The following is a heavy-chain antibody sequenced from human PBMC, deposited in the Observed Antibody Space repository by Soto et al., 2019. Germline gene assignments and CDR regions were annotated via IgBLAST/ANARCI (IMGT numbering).Heavy chain of an antibody. V-gene: IGHV5-51*01. CDR2: IYPSDSDT. CDR3: ARQSGSSGCPDY. CDR1: GYSFSSYW. J-gene: IGHJ4*02. Sequence: GESLKISCKGSGYSFSSYWIGWVRQMSGEGLEWMGIIYPSDSDTRYSPSFQGQVTISADKSISTAYLQWSSLKASDTAMYYCARQSGSSGCPDYWGQGTLVTVSS. D-gene: IGHD6-19*01.